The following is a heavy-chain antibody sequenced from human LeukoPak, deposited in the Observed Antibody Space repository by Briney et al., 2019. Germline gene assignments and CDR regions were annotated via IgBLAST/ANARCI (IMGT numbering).Heavy chain of an antibody. CDR2: IKEDGSEK. J-gene: IGHJ4*02. CDR1: GFTFSSYW. CDR3: ATENWGSFDY. D-gene: IGHD7-27*01. V-gene: IGHV3-7*01. Sequence: PGGSLRLSCAASGFTFSSYWMSWVRQAPGRGLEWVANIKEDGSEKYYVDSVKGRFTISKDNAKNSLYLQMNSLRAEDTAVYYCATENWGSFDYWGQGTLVTVSS.